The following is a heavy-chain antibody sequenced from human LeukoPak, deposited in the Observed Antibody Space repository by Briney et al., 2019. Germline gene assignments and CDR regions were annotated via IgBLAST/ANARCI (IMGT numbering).Heavy chain of an antibody. CDR3: AKKIAVAGTPYYYYGMDV. Sequence: GGSLRLSCAASGFTLSNHWMIWVRQAPGKGLECVANIKQDGTEKYYLDSVKGRFTISRDNSKNTLYLQMNSLRAEDTAVYYCAKKIAVAGTPYYYYGMDVWGQGTTVTVSS. CDR1: GFTLSNHW. D-gene: IGHD6-19*01. J-gene: IGHJ6*02. CDR2: IKQDGTEK. V-gene: IGHV3-7*03.